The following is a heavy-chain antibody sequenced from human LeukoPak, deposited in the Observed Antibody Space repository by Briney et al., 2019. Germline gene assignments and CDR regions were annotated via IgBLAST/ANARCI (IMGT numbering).Heavy chain of an antibody. Sequence: SETLSLTCAVYGGSFSGYYWSWIRQPPGKGLGWIGEINHSGSTNYNPSLKSRVTISVDTSKNQFSLKLSSVTAADTAVYYCARKSGGSFQYFQHWGQGTLVTVSS. V-gene: IGHV4-34*01. CDR1: GGSFSGYY. D-gene: IGHD2-15*01. J-gene: IGHJ1*01. CDR2: INHSGST. CDR3: ARKSGGSFQYFQH.